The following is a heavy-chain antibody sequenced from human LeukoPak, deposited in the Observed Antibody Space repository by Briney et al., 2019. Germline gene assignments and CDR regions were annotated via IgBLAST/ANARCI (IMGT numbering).Heavy chain of an antibody. D-gene: IGHD3-3*01. J-gene: IGHJ6*02. V-gene: IGHV1-69*04. CDR1: GGTFGSYA. CDR2: IIPILGIA. Sequence: SVKVSCKASGGTFGSYAISWVRQAPGQGLEWMGRIIPILGIANYAQKFQGRVTITADKSTSTAYMELSSLRSEDTAVYYCARGYYDFWSGYPPRYYGMDVWGQGTTVTVSS. CDR3: ARGYYDFWSGYPPRYYGMDV.